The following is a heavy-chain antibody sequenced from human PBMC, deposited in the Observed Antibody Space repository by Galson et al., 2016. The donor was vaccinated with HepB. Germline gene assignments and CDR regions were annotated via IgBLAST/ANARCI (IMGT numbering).Heavy chain of an antibody. D-gene: IGHD1-1*01. CDR3: VRLDSDDHLSEGYFDS. J-gene: IGHJ4*02. Sequence: SETLSLTCTVSGGPISSPRHSWGWIRQPPGKGPEWIGTIYYRGSTFYNPSLRGRVTIGIDMSENQFSLTLTSVTAADTALYFCVRLDSDDHLSEGYFDSWGQGTLVTVSS. V-gene: IGHV4-39*01. CDR2: IYYRGST. CDR1: GGPISSPRHS.